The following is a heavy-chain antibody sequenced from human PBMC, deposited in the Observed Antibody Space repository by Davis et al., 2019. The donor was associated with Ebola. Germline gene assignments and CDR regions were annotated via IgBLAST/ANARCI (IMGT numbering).Heavy chain of an antibody. V-gene: IGHV3-7*03. J-gene: IGHJ4*02. D-gene: IGHD7-27*01. CDR3: VRDGWGSLFDY. CDR1: GFTFSNYW. CDR2: IKEDGSVK. Sequence: GESLKISCTASGFTFSNYWMAWGRQAPGKGLEWVAHIKEDGSVKDYVDSVKGRFTISRDSAKNSVYLQMNSLGVEDTAVYYCVRDGWGSLFDYWGQGTLVTVSS.